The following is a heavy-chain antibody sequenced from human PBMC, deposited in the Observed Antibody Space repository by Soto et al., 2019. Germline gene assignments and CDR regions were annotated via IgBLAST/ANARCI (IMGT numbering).Heavy chain of an antibody. CDR1: EHTSTIYY. V-gene: IGHV1-2*02. D-gene: IGHD3-9*01. CDR3: ATRDYDILTGYLHI. Sequence: QAHLVQSGAEVRKPGASVKVSCQALEHTSTIYYIHWVRQARGQGLEWMGWINADSGATTYAEDFRGRVTFTRDTSTSTFHMELSRLRLDDTAMYFGATRDYDILTGYLHIWGQGTLITVSS. CDR2: INADSGAT. J-gene: IGHJ1*01.